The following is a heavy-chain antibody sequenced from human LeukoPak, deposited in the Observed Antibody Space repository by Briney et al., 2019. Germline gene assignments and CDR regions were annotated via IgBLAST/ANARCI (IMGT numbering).Heavy chain of an antibody. D-gene: IGHD3-10*01. CDR3: ARTEYSFGSGSYYDY. V-gene: IGHV3-7*01. J-gene: IGHJ4*02. Sequence: GGSLRLSCAASGFIFSSYWMSWVRQAPGKGLEWVANIKQDGSEKYYVDSVKGRFTISRDNAKNSLYLQMNSLRAEDTAVYHCARTEYSFGSGSYYDYWGQGTLVTVSS. CDR2: IKQDGSEK. CDR1: GFIFSSYW.